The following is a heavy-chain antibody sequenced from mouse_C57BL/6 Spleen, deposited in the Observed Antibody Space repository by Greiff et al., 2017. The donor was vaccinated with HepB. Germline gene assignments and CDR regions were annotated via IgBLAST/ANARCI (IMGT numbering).Heavy chain of an antibody. CDR2: IYPGSGNT. J-gene: IGHJ2*01. V-gene: IGHV1-66*01. D-gene: IGHD1-1*01. CDR1: GYSFTSYY. Sequence: QVHVKQSGPELVKPGASVKISCKASGYSFTSYYIHWVKQRPGQGLEWIGWIYPGSGNTKYNEKFKGKATLTADTSSSTAYMQLSSLTSEDSAVYYCARGATVAFDYWGQGTTLTVSS. CDR3: ARGATVAFDY.